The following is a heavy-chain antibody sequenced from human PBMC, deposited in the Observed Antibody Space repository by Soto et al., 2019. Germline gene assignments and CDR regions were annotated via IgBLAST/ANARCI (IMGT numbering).Heavy chain of an antibody. V-gene: IGHV6-1*01. D-gene: IGHD2-15*01. CDR1: GGSVSSNSVA. Sequence: PSQTLSLTCAISGGSVSSNSVAWNWIRQSPSRGLEWLGRTYYRSKWYNDYAVSVKSRITINPDTSKNQFSLQLNSVTPEDTAVYYCARGSGGSCPRRFDPWGQGTLVTVSS. J-gene: IGHJ5*02. CDR2: TYYRSKWYN. CDR3: ARGSGGSCPRRFDP.